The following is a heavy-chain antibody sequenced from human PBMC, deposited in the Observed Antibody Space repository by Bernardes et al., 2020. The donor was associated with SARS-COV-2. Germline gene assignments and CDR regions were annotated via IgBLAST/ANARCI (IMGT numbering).Heavy chain of an antibody. CDR1: GGSISSGGYY. D-gene: IGHD2-21*02. CDR3: ARVKKIVVVTAVQGWFDP. Sequence: TLSLTCTVSGGSISSGGYYWSWIRQHPGKGLEWIGYIYYSGSTYYNPSLKSRVTISVDTSKNQFSLKLSSVTAADTAVYYCARVKKIVVVTAVQGWFDPWGQGTLVTVSS. J-gene: IGHJ5*02. V-gene: IGHV4-31*03. CDR2: IYYSGST.